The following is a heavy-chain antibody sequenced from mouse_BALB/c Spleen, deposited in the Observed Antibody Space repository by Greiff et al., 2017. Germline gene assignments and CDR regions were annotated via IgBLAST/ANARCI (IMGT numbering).Heavy chain of an antibody. J-gene: IGHJ1*01. D-gene: IGHD1-1*01. Sequence: EVKLVESGGGLVKPGGSLKLSCAASGFTFSSYAMSWVRQTPEKRLEWVATISSGGSYTYYPDSVKGRFTISRDNAKNTLYLQMSSLRSEDTAMYYCARDYGSSWNWYFDVWGAGTTVTVSS. CDR3: ARDYGSSWNWYFDV. CDR2: ISSGGSYT. V-gene: IGHV5-9-3*01. CDR1: GFTFSSYA.